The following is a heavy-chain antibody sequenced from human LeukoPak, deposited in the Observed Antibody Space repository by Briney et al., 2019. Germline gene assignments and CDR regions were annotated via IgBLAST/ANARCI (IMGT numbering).Heavy chain of an antibody. V-gene: IGHV3-30*02. Sequence: GGSLRLSCAASGFTFSSYGMHWVRQAPGKGLEWVAFIRYDGSNKYYVDSVKGRFTISRDNSKNTLYLQMNSLRAEDTAVYYCAKDMTTVSYFDYWGQGTLVTVSS. CDR3: AKDMTTVSYFDY. CDR1: GFTFSSYG. J-gene: IGHJ4*02. CDR2: IRYDGSNK. D-gene: IGHD4-17*01.